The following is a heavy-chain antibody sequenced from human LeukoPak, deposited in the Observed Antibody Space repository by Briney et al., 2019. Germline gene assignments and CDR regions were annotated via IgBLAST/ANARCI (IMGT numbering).Heavy chain of an antibody. J-gene: IGHJ4*02. V-gene: IGHV3-53*01. D-gene: IGHD3-3*01. CDR2: IYRGGTI. CDR3: ARGLSGGNFDY. CDR1: GFTFSSYW. Sequence: PGGSLRLSCGASGFTFSSYWMSWVRQAPGKGLEWVSLIYRGGTIYYADSVKGRFTIYRDNSKNTLYLQMNSLRAEDTAIYYCARGLSGGNFDYWGQGTLVTVSS.